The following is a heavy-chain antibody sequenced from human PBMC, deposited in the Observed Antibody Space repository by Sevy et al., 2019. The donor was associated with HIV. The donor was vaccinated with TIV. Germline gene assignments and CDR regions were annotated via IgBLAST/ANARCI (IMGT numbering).Heavy chain of an antibody. CDR1: GFTFRTYA. J-gene: IGHJ4*02. V-gene: IGHV3-30-3*01. Sequence: GSLRLSCAASGFTFRTYAFHWVRQAPGRGLEWIGLISSNGDNDLYANSVRGRFTISRDNSMNILYLQMTSLTPVDTAVYYCARGPEWELTSFLSHWGQGTLVTVSS. CDR3: ARGPEWELTSFLSH. D-gene: IGHD1-26*01. CDR2: ISSNGDND.